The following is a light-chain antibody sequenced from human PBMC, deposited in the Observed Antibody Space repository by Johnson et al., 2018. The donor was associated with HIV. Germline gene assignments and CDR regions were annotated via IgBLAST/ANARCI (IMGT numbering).Light chain of an antibody. V-gene: IGLV1-51*01. CDR1: SSNIGNNY. Sequence: QSVLTQSPSVSAAPGQKVTISCSGSSSNIGNNYVSWYQQVPGTAPRLVIYDTIKRPSGIPDRFSGSKSGTSATLVITGLPTGDEAEYYCGTWDSSLSVLYVFGTGTKVTVL. CDR3: GTWDSSLSVLYV. J-gene: IGLJ1*01. CDR2: DTI.